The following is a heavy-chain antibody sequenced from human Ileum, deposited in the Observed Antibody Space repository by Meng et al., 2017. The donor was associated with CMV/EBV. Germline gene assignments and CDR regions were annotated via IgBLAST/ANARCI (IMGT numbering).Heavy chain of an antibody. J-gene: IGHJ6*02. V-gene: IGHV3-7*01. CDR1: GFTFSNHW. Sequence: GESLKISCAASGFTFSNHWMSWVRQAPGKGLEWVGDIKPDGSEKQYVDSVKGRFTISRDSTKNSLYLQMNSLRGEDTAVYYCTRDVRRAMDVWGQGTTVTVSS. CDR3: TRDVRRAMDV. CDR2: IKPDGSEK.